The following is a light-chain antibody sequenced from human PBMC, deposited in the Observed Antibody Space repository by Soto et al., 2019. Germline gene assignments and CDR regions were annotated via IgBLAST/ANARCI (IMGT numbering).Light chain of an antibody. CDR1: QGLNSAY. V-gene: IGKV3-20*01. CDR2: AAS. J-gene: IGKJ1*01. Sequence: EIVLTQSPGTLSLSPGERAALSCRASQGLNSAYLAWYHQKAGQSPRLLIYAASARAIGIPDRFSGSGSGTDFTLTISRLEPEDFAVYYCQQYGHSPRTFGQGTKVDIK. CDR3: QQYGHSPRT.